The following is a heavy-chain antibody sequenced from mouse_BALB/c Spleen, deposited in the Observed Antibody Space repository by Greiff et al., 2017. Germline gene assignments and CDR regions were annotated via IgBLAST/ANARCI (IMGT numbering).Heavy chain of an antibody. CDR2: IWGDGST. V-gene: IGHV2-6-7*01. D-gene: IGHD2-10*02. Sequence: QVQLKESGPGLVAPSQSLSITCTVSGFSLTGYGVNWVRQPPGKGLEWLGMIWGDGSTDYNSALKSRLSISKNNSKSEVFLKMNSLQTDDTARYYCARDREYGNHVYAIDYWGQGTSVTVSA. CDR3: ARDREYGNHVYAIDY. CDR1: GFSLTGYG. J-gene: IGHJ4*01.